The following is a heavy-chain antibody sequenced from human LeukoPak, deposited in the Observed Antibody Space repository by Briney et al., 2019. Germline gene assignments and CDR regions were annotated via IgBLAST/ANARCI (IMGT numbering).Heavy chain of an antibody. V-gene: IGHV3-23*01. CDR3: AKDGIAARLADY. Sequence: QPGGSLRLSCAASGFTFSSYAMSWVRQAPGKGLEWVSAISGSGGSTYYADSVKGRFTISRDNSKNTLYPQMNSLRAEDTAVYYCAKDGIAARLADYWGQGTLVTVSS. D-gene: IGHD6-6*01. CDR2: ISGSGGST. CDR1: GFTFSSYA. J-gene: IGHJ4*02.